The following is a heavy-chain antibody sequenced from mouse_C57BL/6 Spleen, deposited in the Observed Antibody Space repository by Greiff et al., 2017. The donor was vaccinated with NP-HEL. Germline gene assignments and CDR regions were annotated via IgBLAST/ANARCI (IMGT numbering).Heavy chain of an antibody. J-gene: IGHJ4*01. CDR2: IDPSDSYT. CDR1: GYTFTSYW. D-gene: IGHD2-12*01. Sequence: VKLQESGAELVKPGASVKLSCKASGYTFTSYWMQWVKQRPGQGLEWIGEIDPSDSYTNYNQKFKGKATLTVDTSSSTAYMQLSSLTSEDSAVYYCARERRDYAMDYWGQGTSVTVSS. V-gene: IGHV1-50*01. CDR3: ARERRDYAMDY.